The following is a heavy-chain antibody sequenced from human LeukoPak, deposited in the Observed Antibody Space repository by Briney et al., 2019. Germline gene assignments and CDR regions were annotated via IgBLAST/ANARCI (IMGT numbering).Heavy chain of an antibody. CDR3: ARGRFDSSGYYVFDY. CDR1: GGSISTNY. CDR2: IYNTGNT. D-gene: IGHD3-22*01. Sequence: SETLSLTCSVSGGSISTNYWSWIRQPAGKGLEWIGRIYNTGNTNYSPSLESRVTMSADTSKNQFSLRLSSVTAADTAVYYCARGRFDSSGYYVFDYWGQGSLVTVSS. J-gene: IGHJ4*02. V-gene: IGHV4-4*07.